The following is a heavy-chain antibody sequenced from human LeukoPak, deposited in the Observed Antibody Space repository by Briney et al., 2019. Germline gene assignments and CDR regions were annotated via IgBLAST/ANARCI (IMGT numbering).Heavy chain of an antibody. CDR3: ARDRLEAYYYDSSGYLFDY. CDR1: GYTFTSYG. V-gene: IGHV1-18*01. D-gene: IGHD3-22*01. J-gene: IGHJ4*02. CDR2: ISAYNGNT. Sequence: PGASVKVSCKASGYTFTSYGISWVRQAPGQGLEWMGWISAYNGNTNYAQKLQGRVTMTTDTSTSTAYMELSRLRSDDTAVYYCARDRLEAYYYDSSGYLFDYWGQGTLVTVSS.